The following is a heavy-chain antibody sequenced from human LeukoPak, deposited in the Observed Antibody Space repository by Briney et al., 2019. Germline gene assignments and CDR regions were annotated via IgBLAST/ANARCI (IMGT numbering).Heavy chain of an antibody. Sequence: PSESLSLSCAASGLSFSGYYWSWIRQPPGKGLEWIGEINHSGSTNYNPSLKSRVTISVDTSKNQFSLKLSSVTAADTAVYYCARMVQWWFAGFDYWGQGTLVTVSS. CDR2: INHSGST. D-gene: IGHD2-15*01. J-gene: IGHJ4*02. CDR3: ARMVQWWFAGFDY. V-gene: IGHV4-34*01. CDR1: GLSFSGYY.